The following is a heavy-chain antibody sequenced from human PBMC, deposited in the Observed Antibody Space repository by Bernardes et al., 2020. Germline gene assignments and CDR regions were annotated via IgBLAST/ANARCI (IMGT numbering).Heavy chain of an antibody. CDR3: ARQGGWDPANYYFDF. CDR1: GYKFTSYW. Sequence: GESLKISCKGSGYKFTSYWIAWVRQMPGKGPELMGIIYPGDSDTRYSPSFQGQVTISADKSISTAYLQWSSLKASDTAMYYCARQGGWDPANYYFDFWGQGTQVTASS. J-gene: IGHJ4*02. CDR2: IYPGDSDT. D-gene: IGHD1-26*01. V-gene: IGHV5-51*01.